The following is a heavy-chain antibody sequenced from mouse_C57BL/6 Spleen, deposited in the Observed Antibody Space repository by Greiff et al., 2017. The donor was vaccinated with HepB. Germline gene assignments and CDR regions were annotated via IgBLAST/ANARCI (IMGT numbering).Heavy chain of an antibody. V-gene: IGHV1-69*01. CDR3: ARTPYFDV. Sequence: QVQLQQSGAELVMPGASVKLSCKASGYTFTSYWMHWVKQRPGQGLEWIGEIDPSDSYTNYNQKFKGKSTLTVDKSSSTAYMQLSSLTSEDSAVYYCARTPYFDVWGTGTTVTVSS. CDR2: IDPSDSYT. CDR1: GYTFTSYW. J-gene: IGHJ1*03.